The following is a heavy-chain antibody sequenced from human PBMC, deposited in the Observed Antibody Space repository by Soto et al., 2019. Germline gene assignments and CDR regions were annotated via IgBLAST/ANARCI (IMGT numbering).Heavy chain of an antibody. CDR1: GGSISSSSYY. CDR3: ARRAEDTMIQFDP. J-gene: IGHJ5*02. V-gene: IGHV4-39*01. D-gene: IGHD3-22*01. CDR2: IYYSGST. Sequence: QLQLQESGPGLVKPSETLSLTCTVSGGSISSSSYYWGWIRQPPGKGLEWIGSIYYSGSTYYNPSLKSRVTISVDTSKNQFSLKLSSVTAADTAVYYCARRAEDTMIQFDPWGQGTLVTVSS.